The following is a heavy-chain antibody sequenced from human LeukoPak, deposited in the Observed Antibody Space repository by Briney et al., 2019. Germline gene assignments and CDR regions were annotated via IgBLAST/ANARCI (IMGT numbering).Heavy chain of an antibody. Sequence: PSETLSLTCAVYGGSFSGYYWSWIRQPPGKGLEWIGEINHSGSTNYNPSLKSRVTISVDTSKNQFSLKLSSVTAADTAVYYCARDEGSPGALDHWGQGTLVTVPS. D-gene: IGHD3-10*01. CDR2: INHSGST. V-gene: IGHV4-34*01. CDR3: ARDEGSPGALDH. CDR1: GGSFSGYY. J-gene: IGHJ4*02.